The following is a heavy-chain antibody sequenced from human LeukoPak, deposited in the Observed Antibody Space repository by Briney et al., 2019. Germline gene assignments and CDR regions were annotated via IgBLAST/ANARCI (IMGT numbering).Heavy chain of an antibody. CDR1: GFTFDDYG. CDR2: INWNGGST. J-gene: IGHJ4*02. V-gene: IGHV3-20*04. Sequence: GGSLRLSCAASGFTFDDYGMSWVRQAPGKGLEWVSGINWNGGSTGYADSVKGRFTISRDNAKNSLYLQMNSLRAEDTALYYCARSPSGVAKGYFDSWGQGTLVTVSS. CDR3: ARSPSGVAKGYFDS. D-gene: IGHD5-12*01.